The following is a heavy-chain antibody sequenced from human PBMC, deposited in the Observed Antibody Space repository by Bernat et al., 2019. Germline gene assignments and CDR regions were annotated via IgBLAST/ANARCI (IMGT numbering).Heavy chain of an antibody. CDR3: ARDEFDRSGDAFDI. CDR1: GFTLNSHE. D-gene: IGHD3-10*01. CDR2: ISSSGTAV. Sequence: EVQLVESGGGLVQPGGSLRLSCAASGFTLNSHEMNWVRQAPGKGLEWISYISSSGTAVHYADSVRGRFTIPRDTAKNSLYLQLNSLRVEDTAVYYCARDEFDRSGDAFDIWGQGTMVTVSS. J-gene: IGHJ3*02. V-gene: IGHV3-48*03.